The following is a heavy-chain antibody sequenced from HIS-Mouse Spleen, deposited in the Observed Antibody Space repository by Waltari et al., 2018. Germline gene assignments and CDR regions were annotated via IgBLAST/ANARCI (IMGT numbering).Heavy chain of an antibody. CDR1: GLTVSPND. CDR2: IYSGGST. J-gene: IGHJ4*02. D-gene: IGHD3-10*01. CDR3: ARHYYYGSGSYYFDY. V-gene: IGHV3-53*02. Sequence: EGRLVETGGGLLQPGGSLRSSCAAPGLTVSPNDMSVFRQAPGKGLEWVSVIYSGGSTYYADSVKGRFTISRDNSKNTLYLQMNSLRAEDTAVYYCARHYYYGSGSYYFDYWGQGTLVTVSS.